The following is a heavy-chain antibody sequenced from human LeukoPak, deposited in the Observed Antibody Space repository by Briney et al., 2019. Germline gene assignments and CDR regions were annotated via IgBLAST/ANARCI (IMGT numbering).Heavy chain of an antibody. D-gene: IGHD1-14*01. CDR2: IYSGGST. CDR1: GFTVSSNY. Sequence: GGSLRLSCAASGFTVSSNYMSWVRQAPGKGLEWVSVIYSGGSTYYADSVKGRFTISRDNSKNTLYLQMNSLRAEDTAVYYCARLPNHRQHLLLSVWGRGSLVTVSS. V-gene: IGHV3-53*01. J-gene: IGHJ4*02. CDR3: ARLPNHRQHLLLSV.